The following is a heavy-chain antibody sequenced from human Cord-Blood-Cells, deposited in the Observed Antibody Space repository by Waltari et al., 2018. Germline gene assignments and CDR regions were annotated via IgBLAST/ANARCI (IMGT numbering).Heavy chain of an antibody. V-gene: IGHV4-34*01. CDR1: GGCFCGYY. CDR2: SNHSGST. CDR3: ARRDCSSTSCYWYFDL. D-gene: IGHD2-2*01. J-gene: IGHJ2*01. Sequence: QVQLQQWGAGLLKPSETLSLTCAVYGGCFCGYYWSWIRQPPGKGLEWIGESNHSGSTNYNPSLNSRVTISVDTSKNQFSRKLSSVTAADTAVYYCARRDCSSTSCYWYFDLWGRGTLVTVSS.